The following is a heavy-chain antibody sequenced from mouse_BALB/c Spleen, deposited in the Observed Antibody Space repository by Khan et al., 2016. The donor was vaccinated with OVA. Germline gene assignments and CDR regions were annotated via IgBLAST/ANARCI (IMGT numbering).Heavy chain of an antibody. V-gene: IGHV3-2*02. CDR2: ISSSGST. Sequence: EVQLQESGPGLVKPSQSLSLTCTVTGYSITSDYAWNWIRQFPGNKLEWMGYISSSGSTNYNPALKSRISITRVTSKNQFFLQLNSVTTEDTATYYCARDGSRYNYAMDYWGQGTSVTVSS. CDR1: GYSITSDYA. D-gene: IGHD2-3*01. J-gene: IGHJ4*01. CDR3: ARDGSRYNYAMDY.